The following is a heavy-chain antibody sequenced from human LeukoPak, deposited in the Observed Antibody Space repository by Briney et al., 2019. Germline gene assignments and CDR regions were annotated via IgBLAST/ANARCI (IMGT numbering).Heavy chain of an antibody. CDR2: IRYDGSNK. V-gene: IGHV3-30*02. CDR1: GFTFSSYG. D-gene: IGHD6-13*01. J-gene: IGHJ5*02. Sequence: GGSLRLSCAASGFTFSSYGMHWVRQAPGKGLEWVAFIRYDGSNKYYADSVKGRFTISRDNSKNTLYLQMNSLRAEDTAVYYCSKELAALDWFDRWGQGTLVTVSS. CDR3: SKELAALDWFDR.